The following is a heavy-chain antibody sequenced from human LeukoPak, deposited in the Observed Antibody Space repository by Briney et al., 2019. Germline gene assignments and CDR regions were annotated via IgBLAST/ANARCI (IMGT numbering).Heavy chain of an antibody. CDR1: GGSISSYY. J-gene: IGHJ3*02. CDR3: ARDPRWNDDAFDI. CDR2: IYYSGST. V-gene: IGHV4-59*01. Sequence: SETLSLTCTVSGGSISSYYWSWIRQPPGKGLEWIGYIYYSGSTNYNPSLKSRVTISVDTSKNQFSLTLSSVTAADTAVYYCARDPRWNDDAFDIWGQGTMVTVSS. D-gene: IGHD1-1*01.